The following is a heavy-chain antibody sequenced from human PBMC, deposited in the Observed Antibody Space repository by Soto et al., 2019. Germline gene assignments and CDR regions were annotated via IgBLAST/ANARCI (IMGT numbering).Heavy chain of an antibody. J-gene: IGHJ6*02. CDR3: ARLRDLFYYYYGMDV. V-gene: IGHV3-48*02. D-gene: IGHD3-3*01. Sequence: AGGSLRLSCAASGFTFSSYSMNWVRQAPGKGLEWVSYISSSSSTIYYADSVKGRFTISRDNAKNSLYLQMNSLRDEDTAVYYCARLRDLFYYYYGMDVWGQGTTVTVS. CDR2: ISSSSSTI. CDR1: GFTFSSYS.